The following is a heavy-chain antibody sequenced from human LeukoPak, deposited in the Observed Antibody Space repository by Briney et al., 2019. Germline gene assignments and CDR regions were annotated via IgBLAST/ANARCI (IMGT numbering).Heavy chain of an antibody. D-gene: IGHD3-10*01. J-gene: IGHJ6*02. V-gene: IGHV3-74*01. CDR1: GFTVSNKY. CDR2: INSDGSRA. CDR3: ARDLKFFGGYYYGMDV. Sequence: GGSLRLSCAASGFTVSNKYMAWVRQAPGKGLEWVSRINSDGSRATYADYVKGRFTISRDNAKNTLYLQMNSLRAEDTAVYYCARDLKFFGGYYYGMDVWGQGTTVTVSS.